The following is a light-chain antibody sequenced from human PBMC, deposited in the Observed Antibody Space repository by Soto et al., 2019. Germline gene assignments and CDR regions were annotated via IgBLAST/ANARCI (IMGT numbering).Light chain of an antibody. J-gene: IGLJ1*01. V-gene: IGLV2-8*01. CDR3: SSYAGSNNLGV. CDR1: SSDVGGYSY. CDR2: EVS. Sequence: QSALTQPPSASGSPGQSVTISCTGTSSDVGGYSYVSWYQQHPGKAPKLIIYEVSKRPSGVPDRFSGSKSGNTASLTVSGLQAEDEADYYCSSYAGSNNLGVFGTGTKVTVL.